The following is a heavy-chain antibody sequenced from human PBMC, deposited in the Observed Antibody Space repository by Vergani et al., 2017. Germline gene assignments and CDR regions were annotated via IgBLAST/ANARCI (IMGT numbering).Heavy chain of an antibody. Sequence: VQLVESGGGLVQPGGSLRLSCAASGFTFSSYWMSWVRQAPGKGLEWVGWISAYNGNTNYAQKLQGRVTMTTDTSTSTAYMELRSLRSDDTAVYYCARDSPYSSSSFYDYWGQGTLVTVSS. CDR2: ISAYNGNT. V-gene: IGHV1-18*01. J-gene: IGHJ4*02. CDR1: GFTFSSYW. CDR3: ARDSPYSSSSFYDY. D-gene: IGHD6-6*01.